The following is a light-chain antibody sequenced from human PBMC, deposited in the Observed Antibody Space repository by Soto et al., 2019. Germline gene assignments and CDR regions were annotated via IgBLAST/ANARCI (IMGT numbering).Light chain of an antibody. J-gene: IGKJ4*01. CDR1: QSVSSN. CDR2: EAS. Sequence: EIVMTQSPATLSVSPGERATLSCRASQSVSSNFAWYQQKPGQAPRLLIYEASTRATGIPARFSGSGSGTEFTLTISTLQPEDFAVYYCQQYKNCPLTFGGGTKVEIK. V-gene: IGKV3-15*01. CDR3: QQYKNCPLT.